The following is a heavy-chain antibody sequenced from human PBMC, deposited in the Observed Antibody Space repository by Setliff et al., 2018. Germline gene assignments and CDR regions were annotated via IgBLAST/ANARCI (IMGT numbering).Heavy chain of an antibody. Sequence: ASVKVSCKVSGYTLTELSMHWVRQAPGKGLEWMGGFDPEDGETIYAQKFQGRVTMTADKSTSTAYMELSSLRSEDTAVYYCARDTYIGDFWSGYYIQGRFDPWGQGTLVTVSS. CDR1: GYTLTELS. V-gene: IGHV1-24*01. J-gene: IGHJ5*02. CDR2: FDPEDGET. D-gene: IGHD3-3*01. CDR3: ARDTYIGDFWSGYYIQGRFDP.